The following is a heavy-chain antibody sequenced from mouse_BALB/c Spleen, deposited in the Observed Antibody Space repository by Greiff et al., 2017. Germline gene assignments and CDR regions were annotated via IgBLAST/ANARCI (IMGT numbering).Heavy chain of an antibody. D-gene: IGHD2-4*01. CDR2: INPSNGGT. J-gene: IGHJ3*01. CDR1: GYTFTSYY. Sequence: VQLQQSGAELVKPGASVKLSCKASGYTFTSYYMYWVKQRPGQGLEWIGEINPSNGGTNFNEKFKSKATLTVDKSSSTAYMQLSSLKSEDSAVYYCTRDGLRRGFAYWGQGTLVTVSA. CDR3: TRDGLRRGFAY. V-gene: IGHV1S81*02.